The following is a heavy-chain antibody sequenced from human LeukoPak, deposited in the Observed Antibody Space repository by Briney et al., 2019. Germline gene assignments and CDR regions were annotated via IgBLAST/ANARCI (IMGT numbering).Heavy chain of an antibody. Sequence: GGSLRLSCAASGFTFSSYAMHWVRQAPGKGLEYVSAISSNGGSTYYANSVKGRFTISRDNSKNTLYLQMGSLRAEDMAVYYCARDLSAAPYNDDYNGYWGQGTLVTVSS. D-gene: IGHD5-24*01. CDR2: ISSNGGST. CDR3: ARDLSAAPYNDDYNGY. V-gene: IGHV3-64*01. CDR1: GFTFSSYA. J-gene: IGHJ4*02.